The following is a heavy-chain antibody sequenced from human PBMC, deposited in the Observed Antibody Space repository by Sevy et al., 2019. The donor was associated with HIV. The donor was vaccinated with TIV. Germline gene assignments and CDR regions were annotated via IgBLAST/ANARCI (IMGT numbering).Heavy chain of an antibody. V-gene: IGHV3-23*01. J-gene: IGHJ4*02. CDR1: GFSFSSYA. CDR3: AKGGFTMVRGVFDY. CDR2: ISGIGGSK. Sequence: GGSLRLSCAASGFSFSSYAMSWVRQTPGKGLEWVSAISGIGGSKYYTESVKGRFTISRDNSKKTLYLQMNSLRAEDTAVYYCAKGGFTMVRGVFDYWGQGTLVTVSS. D-gene: IGHD3-10*01.